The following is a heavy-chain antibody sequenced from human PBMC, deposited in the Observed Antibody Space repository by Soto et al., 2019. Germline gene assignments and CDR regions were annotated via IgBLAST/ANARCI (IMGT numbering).Heavy chain of an antibody. D-gene: IGHD1-7*01. Sequence: SETLSLTCAVSGGSISSGDYSWSWIRQPPGKGLEWIGSIYHSGNTYYNPSLKSRVTISVDRSKNTIFLHMDSLRAEDTAVYYCAKDRNYPRDQFHYWGQGTLVTVSS. CDR2: IYHSGNT. J-gene: IGHJ4*02. V-gene: IGHV4-30-2*01. CDR1: GGSISSGDYS. CDR3: AKDRNYPRDQFHY.